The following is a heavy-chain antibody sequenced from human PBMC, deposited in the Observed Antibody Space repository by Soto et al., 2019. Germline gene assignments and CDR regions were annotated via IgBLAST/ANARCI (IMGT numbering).Heavy chain of an antibody. Sequence: EVQLLESGGGLVQPGGSLRLSCAASGFTFSGFYMNWVRQAPGKGMEWVSAISNSGDKTHYAATVMGRFTISRDNSKNTLFLKMNSLRAEDTAIYCYLTDVWAHWGQGTLVSVPS. CDR2: ISNSGDKT. CDR3: LTDVWAH. V-gene: IGHV3-23*01. J-gene: IGHJ4*02. D-gene: IGHD3-16*02. CDR1: GFTFSGFY.